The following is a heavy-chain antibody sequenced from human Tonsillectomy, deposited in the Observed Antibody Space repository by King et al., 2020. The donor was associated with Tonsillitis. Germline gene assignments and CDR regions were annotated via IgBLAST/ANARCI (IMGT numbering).Heavy chain of an antibody. CDR2: LSWNGGNI. D-gene: IGHD6-19*01. CDR3: TKGASIRSGWYFDY. Sequence: VQLVESGGGLVQPGRSLRLSCAASGFTFDDYAMHWVRQAPGKGLEWVSGLSWNGGNIAYADSVKGRFTISRANDKNSLYLQMNSLRAEDTALYYCTKGASIRSGWYFDYWGQGTLVTVSS. J-gene: IGHJ4*02. CDR1: GFTFDDYA. V-gene: IGHV3-9*01.